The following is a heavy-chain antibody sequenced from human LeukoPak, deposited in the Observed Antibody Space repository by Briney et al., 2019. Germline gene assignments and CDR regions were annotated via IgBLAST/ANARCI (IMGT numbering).Heavy chain of an antibody. V-gene: IGHV3-48*03. CDR1: GLTFSNLK. CDR2: ISAGGRTT. CDR3: ASWAGNTQSDSWSGPFDY. D-gene: IGHD3-3*01. Sequence: GGSLRLSCAVSGLTFSNLKMNWVRQAPGKGLEWVSYISAGGRTTFYADSATGRFTISRDNAKNSLYLQMSSLRVEDTAVYYCASWAGNTQSDSWSGPFDYWGQGSLVTVSS. J-gene: IGHJ4*02.